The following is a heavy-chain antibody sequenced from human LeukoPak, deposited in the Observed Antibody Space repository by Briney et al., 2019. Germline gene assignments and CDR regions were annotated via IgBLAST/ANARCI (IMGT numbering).Heavy chain of an antibody. Sequence: GASVKVSCKASGYTFTSYDINWVRQATGQGLEWMGWMNPNSGNTGYAQKFQGRVTMTRNTSISTAYMELSSLRSEDTAVYYCARDAADYDILTGYPMDVWGQGTTVTVSS. CDR3: ARDAADYDILTGYPMDV. V-gene: IGHV1-8*01. CDR1: GYTFTSYD. J-gene: IGHJ6*02. CDR2: MNPNSGNT. D-gene: IGHD3-9*01.